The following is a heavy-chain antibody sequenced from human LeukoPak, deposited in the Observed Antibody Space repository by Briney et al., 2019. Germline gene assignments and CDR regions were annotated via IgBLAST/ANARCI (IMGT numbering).Heavy chain of an antibody. CDR3: ATDFYDTT. Sequence: GGSLRLSCATSGFSFSDAWMNWVRRAPGKGLEWVGRIRRNSDGGTIDYAAPVKGRFALSRDDSKNTLYLHMSSLQTEDTAVYYCATDFYDTTWGQGTLVTVSS. D-gene: IGHD3-22*01. V-gene: IGHV3-15*07. CDR1: GFSFSDAW. CDR2: IRRNSDGGTI. J-gene: IGHJ5*02.